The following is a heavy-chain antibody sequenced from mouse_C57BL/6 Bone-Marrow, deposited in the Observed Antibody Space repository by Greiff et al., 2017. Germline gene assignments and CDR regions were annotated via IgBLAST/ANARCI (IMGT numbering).Heavy chain of an antibody. Sequence: EVQLQQSGPELVKPGTSVKMSCKASGYTFTDYNMHWVKQSHGKSLEWIGYINPNNGGTSYNQKFKGKATLTVNKSSSTAYMELRSLTSEESAVYYCARERYYYGSSFYWYFDVWGTGTTVTVSS. V-gene: IGHV1-22*01. CDR2: INPNNGGT. D-gene: IGHD1-1*01. CDR3: ARERYYYGSSFYWYFDV. CDR1: GYTFTDYN. J-gene: IGHJ1*03.